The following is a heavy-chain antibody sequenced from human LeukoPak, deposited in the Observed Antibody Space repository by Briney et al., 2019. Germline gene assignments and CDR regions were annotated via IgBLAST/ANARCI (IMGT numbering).Heavy chain of an antibody. CDR1: GGSISSCD. D-gene: IGHD3-10*01. Sequence: SETLSLTCTVFGGSISSCDWSWIRQSPGKGLECIGYIHYTGSTNYNPSLKSRVTISVETSKNQFSLKLKSVTAADTAVYYCARGGYYGSGNDFRFDPWGQGTLVTVSS. J-gene: IGHJ5*02. V-gene: IGHV4-59*01. CDR2: IHYTGST. CDR3: ARGGYYGSGNDFRFDP.